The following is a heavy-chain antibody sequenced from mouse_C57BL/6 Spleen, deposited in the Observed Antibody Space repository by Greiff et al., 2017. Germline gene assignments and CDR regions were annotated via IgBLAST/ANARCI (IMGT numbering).Heavy chain of an antibody. CDR2: IDPSDSET. J-gene: IGHJ4*01. D-gene: IGHD2-1*01. CDR1: GYTFTSYW. CDR3: AREARYYDYYAMDY. V-gene: IGHV1-52*01. Sequence: QVQLKQPGAELVRPGSSVKLSCKASGYTFTSYWMHWVKQRPIQGLEWIGNIDPSDSETHYNQKFKDKATLTVDKSSSTAYMQLSSLTSEDSAVYYCAREARYYDYYAMDYWGQGTSVTVSS.